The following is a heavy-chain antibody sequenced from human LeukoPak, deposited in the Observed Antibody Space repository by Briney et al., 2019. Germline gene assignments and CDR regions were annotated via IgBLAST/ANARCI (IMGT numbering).Heavy chain of an antibody. CDR3: TRDSTTFRFGY. Sequence: GGSLRLSCAGSGFAVSNNYMSWVRQAPGKGPEWVSIIYSNDITYYVDSVKGRFTISRDNSKNMLYLQINSLRAEDTAVYYCTRDSTTFRFGYWGQGTLVTVSS. V-gene: IGHV3-53*01. J-gene: IGHJ4*02. D-gene: IGHD1-26*01. CDR1: GFAVSNNY. CDR2: IYSNDIT.